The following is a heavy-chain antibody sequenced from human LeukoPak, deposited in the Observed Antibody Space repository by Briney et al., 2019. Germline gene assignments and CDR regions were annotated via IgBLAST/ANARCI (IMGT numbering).Heavy chain of an antibody. CDR1: GGSFSSY. Sequence: SETLSLTCAVYGGSFSSYWGWIRQPPGKGREWIGEISHVGTTKYNPSFKSRVIISVDTSKNQFSLRVTSVTAADTAVYYCAREPDRIRFDPWGQGTLVTVSS. CDR3: AREPDRIRFDP. CDR2: ISHVGTT. V-gene: IGHV4-34*01. D-gene: IGHD1-14*01. J-gene: IGHJ5*02.